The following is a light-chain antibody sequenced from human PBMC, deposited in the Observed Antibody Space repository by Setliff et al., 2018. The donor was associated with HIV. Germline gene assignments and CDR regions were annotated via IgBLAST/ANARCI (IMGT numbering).Light chain of an antibody. J-gene: IGLJ2*01. Sequence: QSALTQPATVSGSPGQSITISCTGTSSDIGTYNLVSWYQQYPGKAPKLMIYDDSKRPSGLSNRFSGSKSGNTASLTISGPQAEDEADYYCCSYAGSATWVFGGGTKVTV. V-gene: IGLV2-23*01. CDR3: CSYAGSATWV. CDR1: SSDIGTYNL. CDR2: DDS.